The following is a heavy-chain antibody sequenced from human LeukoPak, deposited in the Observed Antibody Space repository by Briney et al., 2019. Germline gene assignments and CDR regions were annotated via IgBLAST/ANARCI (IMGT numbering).Heavy chain of an antibody. CDR2: IHPGDSEI. D-gene: IGHD6-6*01. CDR3: ARGGSYSSSSGGPAFDI. V-gene: IGHV5-51*01. CDR1: GYSFTSYW. Sequence: GESLKISCKGSGYSFTSYWIGWVRQMPGKGLEWMGVIHPGDSEIRYSPSFQGQVTTSADKSISTAYLQWRSLKASDTAMYYCARGGSYSSSSGGPAFDIWGQGTMVTVSS. J-gene: IGHJ3*02.